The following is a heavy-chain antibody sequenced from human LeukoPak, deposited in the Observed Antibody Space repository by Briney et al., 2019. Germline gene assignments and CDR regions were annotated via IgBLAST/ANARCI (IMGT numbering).Heavy chain of an antibody. J-gene: IGHJ4*02. D-gene: IGHD1-26*01. V-gene: IGHV1-69*13. CDR2: IIPIFGTA. CDR1: GGTFSSYA. CDR3: AIKIVGARPRPDY. Sequence: GASVKVSCKASGGTFSSYAISWVRQAPGQGLEWMGGIIPIFGTANYAQKFQGRVTITADESTSTAYMELSSLRSEDTAVYYCAIKIVGARPRPDYWGQGTLVTVSS.